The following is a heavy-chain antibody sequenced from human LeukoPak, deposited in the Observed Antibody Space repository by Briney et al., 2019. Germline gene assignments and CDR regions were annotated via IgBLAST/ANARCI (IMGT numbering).Heavy chain of an antibody. Sequence: LRASVKVSCKASGYTFTGYYMHWVRQAPGQGLEWMGWINPNSGGTNYAQKFQGRVTMTRDTSISTAYMELSRLRSDDTAVYYCARVGRSDCSGGSCYSLWFDPWGQGTPVTVPS. CDR3: ARVGRSDCSGGSCYSLWFDP. J-gene: IGHJ5*02. D-gene: IGHD2-15*01. CDR1: GYTFTGYY. V-gene: IGHV1-2*02. CDR2: INPNSGGT.